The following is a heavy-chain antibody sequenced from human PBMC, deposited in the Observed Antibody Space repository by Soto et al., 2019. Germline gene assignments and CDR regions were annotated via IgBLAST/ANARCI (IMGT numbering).Heavy chain of an antibody. CDR2: ISYDGDNK. CDR1: GFIFSNYG. J-gene: IGHJ6*02. CDR3: EKDLEMARGVIIDMDV. D-gene: IGHD3-10*01. V-gene: IGHV3-30*18. Sequence: GGSLRLSCAASGFIFSNYGMHWVRQAPGKGLEWVAVISYDGDNKYYADSVKGRFTISRDNSKNTLSLQMNSLRDEDTAVYYCEKDLEMARGVIIDMDVWGQGTTVTVSS.